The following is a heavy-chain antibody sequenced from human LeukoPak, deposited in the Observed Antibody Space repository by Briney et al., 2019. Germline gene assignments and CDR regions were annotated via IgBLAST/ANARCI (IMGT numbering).Heavy chain of an antibody. Sequence: ASVKVSCKASGYTFTSYGISWVRQAPGQGLEWMGWISAYNGNTNYAQKLQGRVTMTTDTSTSTAYMELRSLRSDDTAVYYCARALQYYYDSSGYFWGQGTLVTVSS. CDR2: ISAYNGNT. D-gene: IGHD3-22*01. V-gene: IGHV1-18*01. J-gene: IGHJ4*02. CDR1: GYTFTSYG. CDR3: ARALQYYYDSSGYF.